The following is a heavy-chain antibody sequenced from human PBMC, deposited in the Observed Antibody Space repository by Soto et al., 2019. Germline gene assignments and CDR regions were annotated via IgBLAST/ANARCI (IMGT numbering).Heavy chain of an antibody. Sequence: SETLSLTCAVSGGSISSGGYSWSWIRQPPGKGLEWIGYIYHSGSTYYNPSLKSRVTISVDRSKNQFSLKLNSVTAADTAVYYCARDIGYNWNHWAGNVFQHWAQGTLVTVSS. CDR3: ARDIGYNWNHWAGNVFQH. D-gene: IGHD1-20*01. CDR2: IYHSGST. CDR1: GGSISSGGYS. J-gene: IGHJ1*01. V-gene: IGHV4-30-2*01.